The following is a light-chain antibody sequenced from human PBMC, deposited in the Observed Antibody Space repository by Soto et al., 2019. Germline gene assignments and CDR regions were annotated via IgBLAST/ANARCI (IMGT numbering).Light chain of an antibody. CDR1: SSNIGAGYD. CDR3: QSYDSNLSVV. Sequence: QSVLTQPPSMSGAPGQRVTISCTGSSSNIGAGYDVHWYQHLPGTAPKLLIYGNNNRPSGVPDRFSGSKSGASASLAITGLQAEDEADYYCQSYDSNLSVVFGGGTKLTV. CDR2: GNN. J-gene: IGLJ2*01. V-gene: IGLV1-40*01.